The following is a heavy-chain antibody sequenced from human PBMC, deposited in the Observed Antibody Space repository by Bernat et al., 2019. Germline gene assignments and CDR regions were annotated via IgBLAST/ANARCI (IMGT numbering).Heavy chain of an antibody. D-gene: IGHD6-13*01. CDR1: GFTFSSYG. CDR3: AKSAAAAGDWYLDL. Sequence: QVQLVESGGGVVQPGRSLRLSCAASGFTFSSYGMHWVRQAPGKGLEWVAVISYDGSNKYYADPVKGRFTSAGDNSKNTLYLQMNSLRAEDTAVYDCAKSAAAAGDWYLDLWGRGTLVTVSS. V-gene: IGHV3-30*18. CDR2: ISYDGSNK. J-gene: IGHJ2*01.